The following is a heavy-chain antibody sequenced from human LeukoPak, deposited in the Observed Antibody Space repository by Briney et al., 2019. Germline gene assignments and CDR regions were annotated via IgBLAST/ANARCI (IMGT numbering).Heavy chain of an antibody. V-gene: IGHV3-74*01. CDR2: INRHGSST. J-gene: IGHJ4*02. D-gene: IGHD3-10*01. Sequence: GGSLRLSCAASGFTFSSYWMHWVRQVPGRGLVWVSRINRHGSSTSYADSVKGRFTISRDNAKNTLYLQMNSLRVEDTAVYYLARGPPDGSGSYYPGADWGQGTLVTVSS. CDR3: ARGPPDGSGSYYPGAD. CDR1: GFTFSSYW.